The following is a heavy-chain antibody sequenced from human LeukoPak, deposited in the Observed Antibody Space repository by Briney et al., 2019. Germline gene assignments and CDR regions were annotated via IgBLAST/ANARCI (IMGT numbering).Heavy chain of an antibody. J-gene: IGHJ5*02. D-gene: IGHD3-10*01. CDR1: GGSISSSSYY. CDR3: ARQRYYGSGSYSLNWFDP. CDR2: NYYSETT. V-gene: IGHV4-39*01. Sequence: KPSETLSLTCTVSGGSISSSSYYWGWIRQPLRKLLGWIGRNYYSETTYYNPSLKSRVTISVDTSKNQFSLRLSSVTTADTAVYYCARQRYYGSGSYSLNWFDPWGQGTLVTVSS.